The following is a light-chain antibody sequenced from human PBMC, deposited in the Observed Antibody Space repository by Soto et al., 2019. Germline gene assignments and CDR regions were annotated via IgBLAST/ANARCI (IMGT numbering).Light chain of an antibody. CDR2: GES. Sequence: EIVLTQSPGTLALSPGERATLSCRASQSVNNNYLTWYQQKRGQAPRLLIHGESSRATGIPDRFSGSGSGTDFTLTISRLEPEDFAVYYCQQYGSSPFTFGPGTKVGIK. CDR3: QQYGSSPFT. CDR1: QSVNNNY. J-gene: IGKJ3*01. V-gene: IGKV3-20*01.